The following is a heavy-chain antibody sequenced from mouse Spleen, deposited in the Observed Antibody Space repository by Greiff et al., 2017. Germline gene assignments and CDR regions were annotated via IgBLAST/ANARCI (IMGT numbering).Heavy chain of an antibody. V-gene: IGHV1-62-2*01. J-gene: IGHJ4*01. CDR3: ARHEEGEIYYYGSGYAMDY. CDR1: GYTFTEYT. D-gene: IGHD1-1*01. CDR2: FYPGSGSI. Sequence: QVQLQQSGAELVKPGASVKLSCKASGYTFTEYTIHWVKQRSGQGLEWIGWFYPGSGSIKYNEKFKDKATLTADKSSSTVYMELSRLTSEDSAVYFCARHEEGEIYYYGSGYAMDYWGQGTSVTVSS.